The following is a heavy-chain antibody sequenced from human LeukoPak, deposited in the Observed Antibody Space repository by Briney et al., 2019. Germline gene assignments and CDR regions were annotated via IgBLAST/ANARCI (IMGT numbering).Heavy chain of an antibody. J-gene: IGHJ3*02. V-gene: IGHV3-33*06. CDR1: GFTFSSYG. CDR3: AKVQWSDAFDI. CDR2: IWYDGSNK. Sequence: PGRSLRLSCAASGFTFSSYGMHWVRQAPGKGLEWVAVIWYDGSNKYYADSVKGRFTISRDNSKNTLYLQMNSLRAEDTAVYYCAKVQWSDAFDIWGQGTMVTVSS. D-gene: IGHD6-19*01.